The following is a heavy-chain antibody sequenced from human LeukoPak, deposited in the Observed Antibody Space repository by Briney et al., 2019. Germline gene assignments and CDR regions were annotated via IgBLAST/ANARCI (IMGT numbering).Heavy chain of an antibody. CDR2: ISPSGDIT. CDR1: GFTFSSYS. D-gene: IGHD3-10*01. Sequence: GGSLRPSCAASGFTFSSYSMSWVRQAPGKGLEWVSGISPSGDITYYADSVKGRFTISRDNSKNTLYLEVISLTAEDTAVYHCAKDDAWLRFGEWSQGTLVTVSS. CDR3: AKDDAWLRFGE. V-gene: IGHV3-23*01. J-gene: IGHJ4*02.